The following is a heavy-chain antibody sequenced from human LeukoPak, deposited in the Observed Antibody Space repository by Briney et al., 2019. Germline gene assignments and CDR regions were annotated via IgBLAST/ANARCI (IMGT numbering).Heavy chain of an antibody. CDR2: ISAYNGNT. Sequence: ASVKVSCKASGYTFTSYGISWVRQAPGQGLEWMGWISAYNGNTNYAQKLQGRVTMTTDTSTSTAYMELRSLRSDDTAVYYCATGGSGWYEGRILDYWGQGTLVTVSS. CDR3: ATGGSGWYEGRILDY. CDR1: GYTFTSYG. J-gene: IGHJ4*02. V-gene: IGHV1-18*01. D-gene: IGHD6-19*01.